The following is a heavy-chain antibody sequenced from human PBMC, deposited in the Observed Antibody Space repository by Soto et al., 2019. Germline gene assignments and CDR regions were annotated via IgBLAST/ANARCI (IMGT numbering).Heavy chain of an antibody. D-gene: IGHD3-9*01. Sequence: GGSLRLSCAASGFTFSDYYMSWIRQAPGKGLEWVSYISSSSSYTNYADSVKGRFTISRDNAKNSLYLQMNSLRAEDTAVYYCARGYDILTGYYMAIGDYWGQGTLVTVSS. CDR2: ISSSSSYT. CDR3: ARGYDILTGYYMAIGDY. V-gene: IGHV3-11*06. CDR1: GFTFSDYY. J-gene: IGHJ4*02.